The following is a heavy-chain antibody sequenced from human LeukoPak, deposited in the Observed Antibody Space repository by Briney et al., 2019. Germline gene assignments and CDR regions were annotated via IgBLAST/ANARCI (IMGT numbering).Heavy chain of an antibody. CDR2: ISAHNGNT. D-gene: IGHD3-10*01. Sequence: ASVKVSCKASGGTFSSYGISWVRQAPGQGLEWMGWISAHNGNTNYAQKLQGRVTMTTDTSTSTAYMELRSLRSDDTAVYYCARDTPYGSGSYFDYWGQGTLVTVSS. CDR3: ARDTPYGSGSYFDY. V-gene: IGHV1-18*01. J-gene: IGHJ4*02. CDR1: GGTFSSYG.